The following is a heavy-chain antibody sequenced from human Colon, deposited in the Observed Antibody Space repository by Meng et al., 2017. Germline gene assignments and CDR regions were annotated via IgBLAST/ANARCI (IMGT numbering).Heavy chain of an antibody. D-gene: IGHD1-26*01. V-gene: IGHV4-61*01. CDR1: RASVSSGNHY. CDR2: VDYSGST. J-gene: IGHJ4*02. Sequence: HVQLRAAGPGLLTTPDTLSRTCAVSRASVSSGNHYWSWSRQPPGKGLEYIGYVDYSGSTHSTPSLKSRVTMSVDTSKKQLSPKLSSVTAADTAVYYCAGGPWEFDYWGQGTLVTVSS. CDR3: AGGPWEFDY.